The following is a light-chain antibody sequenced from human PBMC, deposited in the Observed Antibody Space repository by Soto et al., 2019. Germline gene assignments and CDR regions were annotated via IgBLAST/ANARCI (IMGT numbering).Light chain of an antibody. CDR2: GAS. J-gene: IGKJ1*01. CDR3: QHYGS. Sequence: EIVLTQSPGTLSLSPGERATLSCRASPSVSGSNLAWYQQKPGQAPRLVIYGASSRATGIPDRFSGSGSGTDFTLTISRLEPEDFAVYYCQHYGSFGQGTKVEIK. V-gene: IGKV3-20*01. CDR1: PSVSGSN.